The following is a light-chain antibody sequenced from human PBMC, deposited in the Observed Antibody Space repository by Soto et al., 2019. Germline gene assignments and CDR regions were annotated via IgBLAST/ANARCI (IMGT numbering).Light chain of an antibody. CDR3: QQLDSYPIT. CDR1: QGISSF. V-gene: IGKV1-9*01. J-gene: IGKJ5*01. Sequence: DIQLTQSPSFLSVSVGDRVTITCRASQGISSFLAWYQQKPGKAPKLLIYAASTLQSGVPSRFSGSGSGTEFTLTISSLQPEDFATYYCQQLDSYPITFGQGTRLEIK. CDR2: AAS.